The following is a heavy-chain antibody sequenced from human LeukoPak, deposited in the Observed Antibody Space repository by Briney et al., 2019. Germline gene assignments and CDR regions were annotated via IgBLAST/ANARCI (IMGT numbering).Heavy chain of an antibody. CDR1: GFSLSNYG. V-gene: IGHV3-33*01. J-gene: IGHJ6*03. CDR3: ARDHRPEIRYYYMDV. D-gene: IGHD1-14*01. Sequence: GGSLRLSCAASGFSLSNYGMHWLRQAPGKGLEWVAALLYDGNTKHYADSVKGRFTISRDISKNTFYLQMNSLTAEDTAVYYCARDHRPEIRYYYMDVWGKGTTVAVSS. CDR2: LLYDGNTK.